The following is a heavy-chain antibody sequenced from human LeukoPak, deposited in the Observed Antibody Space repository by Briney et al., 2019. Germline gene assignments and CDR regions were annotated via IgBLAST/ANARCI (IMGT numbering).Heavy chain of an antibody. Sequence: PGGSLRLSCAPPGFTFRNLWRGWVRQAPGKGLEWVANIKPEGSEKYYADSVKGRFTISRDNAKNSLYLQMNSLRAEDTAVYYCARHSNWGFVYWDQGTPVTVSS. J-gene: IGHJ4*02. V-gene: IGHV3-7*01. CDR2: IKPEGSEK. D-gene: IGHD7-27*01. CDR1: GFTFRNLW. CDR3: ARHSNWGFVY.